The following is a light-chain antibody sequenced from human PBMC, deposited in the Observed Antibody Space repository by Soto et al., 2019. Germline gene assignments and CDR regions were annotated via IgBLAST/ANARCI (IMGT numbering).Light chain of an antibody. CDR2: EGS. CDR3: CSYAGSSPYV. J-gene: IGLJ1*01. Sequence: QSALTQPASVSGSPGQSITISCTGTSSDVGSYNLVSWYQQHPGKAPKLMIYEGSKRPSGVSNRFSGSKPGNTASLTISGLQAEDEADYYCCSYAGSSPYVFGTGTKLTVL. V-gene: IGLV2-23*01. CDR1: SSDVGSYNL.